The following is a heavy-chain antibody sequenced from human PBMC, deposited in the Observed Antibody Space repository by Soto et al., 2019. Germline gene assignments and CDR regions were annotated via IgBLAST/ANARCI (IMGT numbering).Heavy chain of an antibody. V-gene: IGHV4-59*08. CDR2: FYYSGIS. CDR3: ARHNYGSGSTYFDY. CDR1: GGSISSYY. J-gene: IGHJ4*02. D-gene: IGHD3-10*01. Sequence: PSETMSLTCTVSGGSISSYYWSWIRQPPGKGLEWIGYFYYSGISNYNPSLKSRVTISIDTSKNQFSLKLNSMTAADTAVYYCARHNYGSGSTYFDYWGQGTLVTVSS.